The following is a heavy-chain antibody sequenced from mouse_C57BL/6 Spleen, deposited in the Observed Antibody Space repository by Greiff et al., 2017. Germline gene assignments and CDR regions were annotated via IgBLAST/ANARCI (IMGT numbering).Heavy chain of an antibody. V-gene: IGHV1-18*01. CDR1: GYTFTDYN. D-gene: IGHD2-5*01. J-gene: IGHJ1*03. Sequence: EVQLQQSGPELVKPGASVKIPCKASGYTFTDYNMDWVKQSHGKSLEWIGDINPNNGGTIYNQKFKGKATLTVDKSSSTAYMELRSLTSEDTAVYYCARKDSNYDFDVWGTGTTVTVSS. CDR3: ARKDSNYDFDV. CDR2: INPNNGGT.